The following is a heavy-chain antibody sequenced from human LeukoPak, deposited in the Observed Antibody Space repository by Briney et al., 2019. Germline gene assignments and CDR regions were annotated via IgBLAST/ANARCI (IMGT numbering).Heavy chain of an antibody. Sequence: QPGGSLRLSCAASGFTFSSYAMSWVRQAPGKGLEWVSAISGSGGSTYYADSVKGRFTISRDNAKNSLYLQMNSLRAEDTAVYYCARRQYSSSSFDYWGQGTLVTVSS. CDR2: ISGSGGST. V-gene: IGHV3-23*01. CDR3: ARRQYSSSSFDY. J-gene: IGHJ4*02. CDR1: GFTFSSYA. D-gene: IGHD6-6*01.